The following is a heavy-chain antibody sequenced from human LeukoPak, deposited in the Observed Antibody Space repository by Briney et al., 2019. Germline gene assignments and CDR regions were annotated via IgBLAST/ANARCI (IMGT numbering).Heavy chain of an antibody. CDR1: GGPISSYY. D-gene: IGHD6-19*01. CDR2: IYYSGST. J-gene: IGHJ4*02. V-gene: IGHV4-59*08. CDR3: ARGYSSVLDY. Sequence: SETLSLTCTVSGGPISSYYWSWIRQPPGKGLEWIGYIYYSGSTNYNPSLKSRVTISVDTSKNQFSLKLSSVTAADTAVYYCARGYSSVLDYWGQGTLVTVSS.